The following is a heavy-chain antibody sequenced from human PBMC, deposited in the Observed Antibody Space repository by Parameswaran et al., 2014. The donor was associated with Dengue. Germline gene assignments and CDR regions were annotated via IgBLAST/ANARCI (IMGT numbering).Heavy chain of an antibody. D-gene: IGHD3-3*01. V-gene: IGHV3-21*01. J-gene: IGHJ3*02. Sequence: WIRQPPGKGLEWVSSISSSSSYIYYADSVKGRFTISRDNAKNSLYLQMNSLRAEDTAVYYCASTIFGVVIIADAFDIWGQGTMVTVSS. CDR2: ISSSSSYI. CDR3: ASTIFGVVIIADAFDI.